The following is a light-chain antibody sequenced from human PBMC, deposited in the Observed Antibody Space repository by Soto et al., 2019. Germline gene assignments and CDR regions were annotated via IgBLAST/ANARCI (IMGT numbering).Light chain of an antibody. J-gene: IGKJ2*01. CDR2: RAS. Sequence: EIVLTQSPGTLSLSPGERAALSCRASQSVSSDDLAWYQQKPGQGPRLLIFRASSRATGIPDRISGSGSGTDFTLTISRLEPEDFAVYYCQQYGRTPFTFGQGTKLEIK. CDR1: QSVSSDD. CDR3: QQYGRTPFT. V-gene: IGKV3-20*01.